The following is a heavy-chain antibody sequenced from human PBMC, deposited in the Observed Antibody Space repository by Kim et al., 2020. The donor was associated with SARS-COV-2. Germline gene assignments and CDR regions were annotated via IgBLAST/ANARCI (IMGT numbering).Heavy chain of an antibody. J-gene: IGHJ3*02. CDR3: ARGLPGPLTFGGVLDAFDI. Sequence: SETLSLTCAVYGGSFSGYYWSWIRQPPGKGLEWIGEINHSGSTNYNPSLKSRVTISVDTSKNQFSLKLSSVTAADTAVYYCARGLPGPLTFGGVLDAFDIWGQGTMVTVSS. V-gene: IGHV4-34*01. D-gene: IGHD3-16*01. CDR2: INHSGST. CDR1: GGSFSGYY.